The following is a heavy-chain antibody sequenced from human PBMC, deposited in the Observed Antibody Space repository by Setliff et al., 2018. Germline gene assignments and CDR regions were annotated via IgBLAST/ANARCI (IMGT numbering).Heavy chain of an antibody. CDR3: ARHYTYYYYYMDV. D-gene: IGHD4-4*01. J-gene: IGHJ6*03. Sequence: SETLSLTCTVSGGSISTYYWSWIRQPAGKGLEWIGRIYTTWSTNYNPSLKSRVTISVDTSKNQFSLKLSSVTAADTAVYYCARHYTYYYYYMDVWGKGTTVTVSS. CDR2: IYTTWST. CDR1: GGSISTYY. V-gene: IGHV4-4*07.